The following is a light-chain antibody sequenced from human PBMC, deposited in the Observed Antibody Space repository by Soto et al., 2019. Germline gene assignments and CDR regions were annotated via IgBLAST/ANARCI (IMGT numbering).Light chain of an antibody. CDR2: WAS. Sequence: DIVMTQSPDSLAVSLGERATINCKSSKSVSYSSDSKKYLTWYQQKPGQPPKLLIYWASIRASGVPDRFSGSGSGPDFTLTSSSLQAEDVAVYYCQQYFSTPITFGQGTRLEIK. CDR1: KSVSYSSDSKKY. CDR3: QQYFSTPIT. V-gene: IGKV4-1*01. J-gene: IGKJ5*01.